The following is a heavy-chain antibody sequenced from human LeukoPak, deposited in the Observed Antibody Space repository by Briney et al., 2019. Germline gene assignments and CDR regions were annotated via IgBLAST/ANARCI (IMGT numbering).Heavy chain of an antibody. J-gene: IGHJ6*04. CDR2: IYHSGST. D-gene: IGHD3-10*01. V-gene: IGHV4-4*02. CDR1: GGSTSSSNW. CDR3: ARDKDYYGSGSYSDYYYYGMDV. Sequence: SETLSLTCAVSGGSTSSSNWWSWVRQPPGKGLEWIGEIYHSGSTNYNPSLKSRVTISVDKSKNQFSLKLSSVTAADTAVYYCARDKDYYGSGSYSDYYYYGMDVWGKGTTVTVSS.